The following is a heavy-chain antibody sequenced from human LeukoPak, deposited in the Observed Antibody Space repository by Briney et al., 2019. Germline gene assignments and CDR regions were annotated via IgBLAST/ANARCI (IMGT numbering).Heavy chain of an antibody. D-gene: IGHD3-3*01. CDR2: INWNGGST. Sequence: RAGGSLRLSCAASGFTFDDYGMNWVRQAPGKGLECVSGINWNGGSTGYADSVKGRFTISRVNAKNSLYRQMNSLISEDTTLYYCASTIFGGFDPWGQGTLVTVSS. V-gene: IGHV3-20*04. CDR3: ASTIFGGFDP. CDR1: GFTFDDYG. J-gene: IGHJ5*02.